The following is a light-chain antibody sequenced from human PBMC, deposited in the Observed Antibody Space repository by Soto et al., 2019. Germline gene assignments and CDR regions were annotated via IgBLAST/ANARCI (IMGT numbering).Light chain of an antibody. CDR2: DAS. Sequence: NMLTKSPATLSLSPVESRKLYCRASQSVSSYLAWYQQKPGQAPRLLIYDASNRATGIPARFSGSGSGTDFTLTISSLEPEDFAVYYCQQYGELPTFGQGTRLEI. CDR1: QSVSSY. V-gene: IGKV3-11*01. J-gene: IGKJ5*01. CDR3: QQYGELPT.